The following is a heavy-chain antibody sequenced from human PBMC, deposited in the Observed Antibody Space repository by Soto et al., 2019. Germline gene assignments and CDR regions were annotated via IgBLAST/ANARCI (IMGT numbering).Heavy chain of an antibody. CDR1: GFSLSTSGVG. Sequence: QITLKESGPTLVKPTQTLTLTCTFSGFSLSTSGVGVGWIRQPPGKALEWLAPIYWDDDKRYSPSLKSRLSITKDTSKNQVVLTLTNVDPVDTGTYYCVHRQSGPGWNEGVFDYWGQGTLVIVSS. V-gene: IGHV2-5*02. CDR3: VHRQSGPGWNEGVFDY. J-gene: IGHJ4*02. D-gene: IGHD1-1*01. CDR2: IYWDDDK.